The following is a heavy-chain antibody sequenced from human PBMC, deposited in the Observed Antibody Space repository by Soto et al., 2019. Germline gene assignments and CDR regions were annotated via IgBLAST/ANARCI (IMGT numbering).Heavy chain of an antibody. V-gene: IGHV3-74*01. J-gene: IGHJ4*02. CDR3: ARGRGYSYGLFVY. CDR1: GFTFSSYW. CDR2: INSDGSST. D-gene: IGHD5-18*01. Sequence: GGSLRLSCAASGFTFSSYWMHWVRQAPGKGLVWVSRINSDGSSTSYADSVKGRFTISRDNAKDTLYLQMNSLRAEDTAVYYCARGRGYSYGLFVYWGQGTLVTVSS.